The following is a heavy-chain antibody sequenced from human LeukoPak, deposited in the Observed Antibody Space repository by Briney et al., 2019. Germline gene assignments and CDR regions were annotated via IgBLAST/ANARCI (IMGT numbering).Heavy chain of an antibody. CDR3: ARYSSAWSQSY. Sequence: PGGSLRLSFAASGFTFSSYCRSWFRRAPGKGRGWVANIKQDGTEKYYVDSVRGRFTISRDNGKNSLYLQMNSLRAEDTAVYYCARYSSAWSQSYWGQGTLVTVSS. D-gene: IGHD6-19*01. CDR2: IKQDGTEK. J-gene: IGHJ4*02. CDR1: GFTFSSYC. V-gene: IGHV3-7*01.